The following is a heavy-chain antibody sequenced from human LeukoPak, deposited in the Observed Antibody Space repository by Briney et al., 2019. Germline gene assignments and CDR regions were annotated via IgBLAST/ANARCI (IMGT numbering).Heavy chain of an antibody. J-gene: IGHJ5*02. CDR2: IYYSGST. D-gene: IGHD1-26*01. Sequence: PSVNLSLTYTAPRNSISSYYWSWIPQPPGKGHASPRHIYYSGSTNYNPSLKSRVTISVDTSKNQFSLKLSSVTAADTAVYYCARERVRVGAPLYNWFDPWGQGTLVTVSS. V-gene: IGHV4-59*01. CDR3: ARERVRVGAPLYNWFDP. CDR1: RNSISSYY.